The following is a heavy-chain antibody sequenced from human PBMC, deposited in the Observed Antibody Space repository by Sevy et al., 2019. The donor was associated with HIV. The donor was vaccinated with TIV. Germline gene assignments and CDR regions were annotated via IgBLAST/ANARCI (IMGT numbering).Heavy chain of an antibody. CDR3: ARDLSGWYFDY. CDR1: GGSISSYC. V-gene: IGHV4-59*01. CDR2: IYYSGST. Sequence: SETLSLTCTVSGGSISSYCWSWIRQPPGKGLEWIGYIYYSGSTNYNPSLKSRVTISVDTSKNQFSLKLSSVTAADTAVYYCARDLSGWYFDYWGQGTLVTVSS. J-gene: IGHJ4*02. D-gene: IGHD6-19*01.